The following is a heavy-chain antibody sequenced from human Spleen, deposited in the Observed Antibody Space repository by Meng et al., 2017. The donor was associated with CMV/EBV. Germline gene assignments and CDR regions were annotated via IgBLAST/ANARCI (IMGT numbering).Heavy chain of an antibody. CDR3: ARGVAASYNWFDP. Sequence: SETLSLTCTVSGGPIGYYYWSWIRQPPGKGLEWIGYIYHTGSTNYNPSLKSRVTISLDTSMNQFSLRLNSVTAADTAVYFCARGVAASYNWFDPWGQGTLVTVSS. J-gene: IGHJ5*02. CDR2: IYHTGST. CDR1: GGPIGYYY. D-gene: IGHD6-13*01. V-gene: IGHV4-59*01.